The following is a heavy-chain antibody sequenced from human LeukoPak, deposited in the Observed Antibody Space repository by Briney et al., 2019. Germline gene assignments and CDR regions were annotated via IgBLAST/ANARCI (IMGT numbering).Heavy chain of an antibody. CDR3: ARGGNSSGVFDY. D-gene: IGHD6-19*01. Sequence: SETLSLTCTVSGGSISSYYWSWIRQPPGKGLEWIGYIYYSGSTNYNPSLKSRVTISVDTSKNQFSLKLSSVTAADTAVYYCARGGNSSGVFDYWGQGTLVTVSS. V-gene: IGHV4-59*12. CDR1: GGSISSYY. J-gene: IGHJ4*02. CDR2: IYYSGST.